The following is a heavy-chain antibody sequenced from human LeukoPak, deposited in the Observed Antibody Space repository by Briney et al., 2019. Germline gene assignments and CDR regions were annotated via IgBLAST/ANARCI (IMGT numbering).Heavy chain of an antibody. CDR2: INPNSGVT. CDR1: GYTFTAYS. D-gene: IGHD5-12*01. Sequence: ASVKVSCKASGYTFTAYSVHWVRQAPGQGLEWMGRINPNSGVTNYAQKFQGRATMTRDTSISTAYMDLSRLTSDDTAVYYCAKTTDSGYGHDYWGQGTLVTVSS. J-gene: IGHJ4*02. V-gene: IGHV1-2*06. CDR3: AKTTDSGYGHDY.